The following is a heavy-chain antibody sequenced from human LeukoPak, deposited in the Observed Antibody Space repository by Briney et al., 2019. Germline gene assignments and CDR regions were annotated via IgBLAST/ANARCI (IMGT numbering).Heavy chain of an antibody. D-gene: IGHD2-8*01. V-gene: IGHV3-21*01. CDR1: GFTFSSYS. CDR3: ASRLSLADDY. J-gene: IGHJ4*02. Sequence: GGSLRLSCAASGFTFSSYSMNWVRQAPGKGLEWVSSLSGSSSYIYYADSLKGRFTISRDNAKNSLYLQMNSLRADDTAVYYCASRLSLADDYWGQGTLVTVSS. CDR2: LSGSSSYI.